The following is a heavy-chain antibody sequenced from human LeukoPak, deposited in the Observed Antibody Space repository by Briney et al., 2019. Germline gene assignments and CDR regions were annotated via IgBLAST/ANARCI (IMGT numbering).Heavy chain of an antibody. D-gene: IGHD2-21*01. CDR3: ARRGSIRQDAFDI. CDR1: GASITSYY. CDR2: FYAGGGT. Sequence: SETLSLTCSVSGASITSYYWSWIRQPPGKGLEWIGYFYAGGGTNCNPSLESRVTISVDTSENHFSLNLNSVTAADTAVYYCARRGSIRQDAFDIWGQGTVVTVSS. J-gene: IGHJ3*02. V-gene: IGHV4-4*09.